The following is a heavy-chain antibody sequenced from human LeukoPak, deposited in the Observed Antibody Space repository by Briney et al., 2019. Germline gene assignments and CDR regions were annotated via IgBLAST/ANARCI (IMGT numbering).Heavy chain of an antibody. CDR1: NGSISSYY. CDR3: ARTYGSGSYSAFDI. Sequence: PSETLSLTCTVSNGSISSYYWSWIRQHPGKGLEWIGYIYYSGTTYYNPSLKSRVTISVDTSKNQFSLKLSSVTAADTAVYYCARTYGSGSYSAFDIWGQGTMVTVSS. CDR2: IYYSGTT. V-gene: IGHV4-59*06. D-gene: IGHD3-10*01. J-gene: IGHJ3*02.